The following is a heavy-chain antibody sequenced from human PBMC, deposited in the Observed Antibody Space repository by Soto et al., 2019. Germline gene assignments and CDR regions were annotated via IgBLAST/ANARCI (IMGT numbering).Heavy chain of an antibody. Sequence: SGPTLVKPTQTLTLTCTFSGFSLSTSGVGVGWIRQPPGKALEWLALIYWDDDKRYSPSLKSRPTITKDTSKNQVVLTMTNMDPVDTATYYCAHRLWFGEFRGVGFDYWGQGTLVTVSS. J-gene: IGHJ4*02. D-gene: IGHD3-10*01. V-gene: IGHV2-5*02. CDR2: IYWDDDK. CDR1: GFSLSTSGVG. CDR3: AHRLWFGEFRGVGFDY.